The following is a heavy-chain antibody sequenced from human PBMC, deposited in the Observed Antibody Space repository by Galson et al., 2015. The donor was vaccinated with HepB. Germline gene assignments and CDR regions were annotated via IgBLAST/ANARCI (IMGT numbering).Heavy chain of an antibody. CDR2: IYHSGST. CDR1: GYSISSGYY. J-gene: IGHJ5*02. CDR3: ARATDPQWLVRSGWFDP. V-gene: IGHV4-38-2*02. D-gene: IGHD6-19*01. Sequence: ETLSLTCTVSGYSISSGYYWGWIRQPPGKGLEWIGSIYHSGSTYYNPSLKSRVTISVDTSKNQFSLKLSSVTAADTAVYYCARATDPQWLVRSGWFDPWGQGTLVTVSS.